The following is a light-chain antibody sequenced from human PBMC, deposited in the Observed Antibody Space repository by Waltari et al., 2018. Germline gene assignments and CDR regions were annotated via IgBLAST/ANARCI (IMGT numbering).Light chain of an antibody. CDR2: DAS. Sequence: DIVLTQSPATLSLSPGERATLSCRASQSVSSYLAWHQLNPGQAPRLLIYDASNRATGIPARFSGSESGTDFTLPIRSLESEDFAVYFCQRRINWPRTFGQGTKVEIK. J-gene: IGKJ1*01. V-gene: IGKV3-11*01. CDR3: QRRINWPRT. CDR1: QSVSSY.